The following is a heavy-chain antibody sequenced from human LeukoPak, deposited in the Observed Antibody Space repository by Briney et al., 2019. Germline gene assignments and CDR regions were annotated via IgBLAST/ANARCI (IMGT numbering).Heavy chain of an antibody. D-gene: IGHD3-3*01. J-gene: IGHJ5*02. V-gene: IGHV4-59*01. CDR3: AREPGGDFWSGYYQGNWFDP. CDR2: IYYSGST. CDR1: GGSISSYY. Sequence: SETLSLTCTVSGGSISSYYWSWIRQPPGKGLEWIGYIYYSGSTHYNPSLKSRVTISVDTSKNQFSLKLGSVPAGDTAVYYWAREPGGDFWSGYYQGNWFDPWGKGTLVTVSS.